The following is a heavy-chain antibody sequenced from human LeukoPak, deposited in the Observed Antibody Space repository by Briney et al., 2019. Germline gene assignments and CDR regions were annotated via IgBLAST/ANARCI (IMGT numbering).Heavy chain of an antibody. CDR2: INTNTGNP. CDR3: AREARVAGRGRYLQH. V-gene: IGHV7-4-1*02. Sequence: VSVKFSCKASGYTFTSYAMNWVRQAPGQGLEWMGWINTNTGNPTYAQGFTGRFVFSLDTSVSTAYLQISSLKAEDTAVYYCAREARVAGRGRYLQHWGQGTLVTVSS. J-gene: IGHJ1*01. CDR1: GYTFTSYA. D-gene: IGHD6-19*01.